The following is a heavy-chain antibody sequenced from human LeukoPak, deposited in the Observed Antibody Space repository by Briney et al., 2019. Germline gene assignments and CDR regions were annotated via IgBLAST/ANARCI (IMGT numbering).Heavy chain of an antibody. CDR2: TSGSGGST. D-gene: IGHD1-26*01. Sequence: GGSLRLSCAASGFTFSSYAMSWVRQAPGKGLEWVSATSGSGGSTYYADSVKGRFTISRDNSKNSLYLQMNSLRAEDTAVYYCARVMRSGSPFDYWGQGTLVTVSS. CDR1: GFTFSSYA. J-gene: IGHJ4*02. V-gene: IGHV3-23*01. CDR3: ARVMRSGSPFDY.